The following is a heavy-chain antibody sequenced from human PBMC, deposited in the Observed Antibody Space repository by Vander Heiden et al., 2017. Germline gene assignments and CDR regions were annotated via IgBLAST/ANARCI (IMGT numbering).Heavy chain of an antibody. V-gene: IGHV3-23*01. Sequence: EVQLLESGGGLVQPGGSLRLSCAASGFTFSSYAVSWVRQAPGKGLEWVSAISGSGGSTYYADSVKGRFTISRDNSKNTLYLQMNSLRAEDTAVYYCAKSAAAGPTVDYYYGMDVWGQGTTVTVSS. CDR1: GFTFSSYA. J-gene: IGHJ6*02. D-gene: IGHD6-13*01. CDR3: AKSAAAGPTVDYYYGMDV. CDR2: ISGSGGST.